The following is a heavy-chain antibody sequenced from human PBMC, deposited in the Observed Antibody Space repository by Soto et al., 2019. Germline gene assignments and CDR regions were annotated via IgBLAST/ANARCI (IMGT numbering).Heavy chain of an antibody. CDR2: MTPNSGDT. Sequence: QVQLVQSGAEVKKPGASVKVSCKASGYTFTSYDINWVRQAPGQGLEWVGWMTPNSGDTGYAQTFHGRVTLTSDTSRSTAYMELSSLTSEDTAVYYCARNLYNTGSFDHWGQGTLVTVSS. D-gene: IGHD1-20*01. J-gene: IGHJ4*02. CDR1: GYTFTSYD. CDR3: ARNLYNTGSFDH. V-gene: IGHV1-8*02.